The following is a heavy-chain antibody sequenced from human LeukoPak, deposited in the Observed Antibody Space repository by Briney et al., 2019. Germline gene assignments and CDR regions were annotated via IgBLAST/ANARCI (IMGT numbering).Heavy chain of an antibody. J-gene: IGHJ4*02. CDR3: AKGLERLTFEVHIDY. CDR2: IRYDGSNK. Sequence: GGSLRLSCAASGFTFSSYGMHWVRQAPGKGLEWVAFIRYDGSNKYYADSVKGRFTISRDNSKNTLYLQMNSLRTEDTAVYYCAKGLERLTFEVHIDYWGQGTLVTVSS. V-gene: IGHV3-30*02. CDR1: GFTFSSYG. D-gene: IGHD1-1*01.